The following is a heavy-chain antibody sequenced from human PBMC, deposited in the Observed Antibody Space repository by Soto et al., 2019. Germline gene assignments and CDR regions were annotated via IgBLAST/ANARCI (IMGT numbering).Heavy chain of an antibody. D-gene: IGHD1-26*01. V-gene: IGHV1-69*02. CDR3: TGGGREFGLCDGSFEY. CDR1: GGTFSSYS. CDR2: VVPKIGNI. Sequence: QVQLVQSGAEVKKPGSSVKVSCKAPGGTFSSYSINWVRQAPGQGLEWMGRVVPKIGNINFVRKFQGRLTVTAEKVTSTIFLGQSSLRPEDAAVYYCTGGGREFGLCDGSFEYWGQGTQVTVSS. J-gene: IGHJ4*02.